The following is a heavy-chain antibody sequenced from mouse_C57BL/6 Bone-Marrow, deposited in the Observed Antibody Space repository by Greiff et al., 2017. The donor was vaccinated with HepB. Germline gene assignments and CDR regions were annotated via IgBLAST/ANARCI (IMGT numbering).Heavy chain of an antibody. V-gene: IGHV5-17*01. CDR3: ARPMIRAWFAY. D-gene: IGHD2-4*01. J-gene: IGHJ3*01. Sequence: EVQLQESGGGLVKPGGSLTLSCAASGFTFSDYGMHWVRQAPEKGLEWVAYISSGSSTIYYADTVKGRFTISRDNAKNTLFLQMTSLRSEDTAMYYCARPMIRAWFAYWGQGTLVTVSA. CDR1: GFTFSDYG. CDR2: ISSGSSTI.